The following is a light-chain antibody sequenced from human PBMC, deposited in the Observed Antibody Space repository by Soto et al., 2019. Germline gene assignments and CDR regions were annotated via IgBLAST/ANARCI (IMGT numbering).Light chain of an antibody. J-gene: IGKJ2*01. Sequence: ETVMTQSPATLSVSPGERATLSCRASHSVSSNLAWYQQKPGQAPRLLIYGASTRATGIPARFSGRGSGTEFTLTISSLQSEDFVLYYCQQYNNWPLYTFGQGTKLEIK. CDR2: GAS. V-gene: IGKV3-15*01. CDR1: HSVSSN. CDR3: QQYNNWPLYT.